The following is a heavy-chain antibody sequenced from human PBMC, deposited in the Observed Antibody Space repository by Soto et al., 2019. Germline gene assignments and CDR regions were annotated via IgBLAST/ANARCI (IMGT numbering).Heavy chain of an antibody. D-gene: IGHD6-19*01. CDR1: GGSISSGGYY. V-gene: IGHV4-31*03. CDR3: ARDISVADAFDI. CDR2: IHYSGST. J-gene: IGHJ3*02. Sequence: LSLTCTVSGGSISSGGYYWSWIRQHPGKGLEWIGYIHYSGSTYYNPSLKSRVIISLDTSKNEFSLKLNSVTAADTAVYYCARDISVADAFDIWGQGTMVTVSS.